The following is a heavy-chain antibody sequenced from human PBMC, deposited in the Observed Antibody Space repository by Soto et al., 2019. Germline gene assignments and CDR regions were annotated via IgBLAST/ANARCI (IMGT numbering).Heavy chain of an antibody. J-gene: IGHJ3*02. CDR2: INSDGSST. CDR1: GFTFSSYW. Sequence: VQLVESGGGLVQPGGSLRLSCAASGFTFSSYWMHWVRQAPGKGLVWVSRINSDGSSTSYADSVKGRFTISRDNAKYTLYLQMNSLRAEDTAVYYCARAVTALGAFDIWGQGTMVTVSS. D-gene: IGHD3-16*01. V-gene: IGHV3-74*01. CDR3: ARAVTALGAFDI.